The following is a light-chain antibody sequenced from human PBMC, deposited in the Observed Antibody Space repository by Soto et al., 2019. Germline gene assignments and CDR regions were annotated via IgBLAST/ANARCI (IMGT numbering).Light chain of an antibody. CDR2: DAS. Sequence: EIVLTQSPGTLSLFPGESATLSCRASQSVGGRSLAWYQQKRGQAPRLLIYDASTRATGIPGRFSGSGSGTDFILTISRLEPEDFAVYHCQQYGASPWTFAQGTKVEIK. CDR3: QQYGASPWT. J-gene: IGKJ1*01. V-gene: IGKV3-20*01. CDR1: QSVGGRS.